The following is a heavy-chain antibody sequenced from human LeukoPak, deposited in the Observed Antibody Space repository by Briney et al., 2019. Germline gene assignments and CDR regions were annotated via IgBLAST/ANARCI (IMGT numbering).Heavy chain of an antibody. CDR1: GYTFTGYY. Sequence: ALVKVSCKASGYTFTGYYIHWVRQAPGQGLEWMGWITPHNGGTNYAQKFQGGVTMTRDTSISTAYMELSRLRSDDTAVYYCARTKSLYPGWFDPWGQGTLVTVSS. D-gene: IGHD2-8*01. CDR3: ARTKSLYPGWFDP. J-gene: IGHJ5*02. CDR2: ITPHNGGT. V-gene: IGHV1-2*02.